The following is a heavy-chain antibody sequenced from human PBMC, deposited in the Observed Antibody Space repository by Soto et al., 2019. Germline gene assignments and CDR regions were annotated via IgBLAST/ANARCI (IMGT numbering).Heavy chain of an antibody. CDR2: IIPILGIA. Sequence: QVQLVQSGAEVKKPGSSVKVSCKASGGTFSSYTISWVRRAPGQGLEWMGRIIPILGIANYAQKFQGRVTITADKSTSTAYMELSSLRSEDTAVYYCARGSDDYMDVWGKGTTVTVSS. V-gene: IGHV1-69*02. CDR1: GGTFSSYT. CDR3: ARGSDDYMDV. J-gene: IGHJ6*03.